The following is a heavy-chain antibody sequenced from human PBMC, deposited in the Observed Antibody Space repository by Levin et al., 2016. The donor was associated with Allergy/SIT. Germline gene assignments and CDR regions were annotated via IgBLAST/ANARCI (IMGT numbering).Heavy chain of an antibody. D-gene: IGHD6-25*01. Sequence: SETLSLTCTVSGDSISDNFWSWIRQSPGKGLEWIGWIYNSGVTNYNPSLKSRLSISLETSQNQFSLNLTSVTASDTAVYYCARGPGEAAMDVWGQGATVTVSS. V-gene: IGHV4-59*01. CDR2: IYNSGVT. J-gene: IGHJ6*02. CDR1: GDSISDNF. CDR3: ARGPGEAAMDV.